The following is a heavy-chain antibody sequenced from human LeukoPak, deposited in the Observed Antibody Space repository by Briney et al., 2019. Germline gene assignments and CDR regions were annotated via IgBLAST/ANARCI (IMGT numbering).Heavy chain of an antibody. CDR3: ARESRIVGTTVFDY. J-gene: IGHJ4*02. Sequence: SETLSLTCTVSGGSISSYYWSWIRQPPGKGLEWIGYIYYSGSTNYNPSLKSRVTISVDTSKNQFSLKLSSVTAADTAVYYCARESRIVGTTVFDYWGQGTLVTVSS. D-gene: IGHD1-26*01. CDR2: IYYSGST. CDR1: GGSISSYY. V-gene: IGHV4-59*01.